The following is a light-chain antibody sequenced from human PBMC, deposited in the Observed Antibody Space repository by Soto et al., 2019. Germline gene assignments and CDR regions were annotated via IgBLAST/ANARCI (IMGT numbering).Light chain of an antibody. J-gene: IGKJ5*01. CDR2: DVS. Sequence: EIVMTQSTATLFVSPGDRAILSCRAGQGVTTNFAWYQQKSGQSPRLLIYDVSHRATGVAARFSGTGSETDFTLTISGLQSEDSAVYFCQQYNNWPFSFGQGTRLEIK. V-gene: IGKV3-15*01. CDR3: QQYNNWPFS. CDR1: QGVTTN.